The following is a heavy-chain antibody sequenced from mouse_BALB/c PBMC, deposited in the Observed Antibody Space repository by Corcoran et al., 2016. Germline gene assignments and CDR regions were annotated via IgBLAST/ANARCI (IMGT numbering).Heavy chain of an antibody. CDR1: GYTFTSYV. CDR2: FNPYNDGT. V-gene: IGHV1S136*01. J-gene: IGHJ3*01. Sequence: EVQLQQSGPELVKPGASVKMSCKASGYTFTSYVMHWVKQKPGQGLEWIGYFNPYNDGTKYNEKFKGKATLTSDKSSSTAYMELSSLTSEDSAVYYCARPFITTVVAPAYWGQGTLVTVSA. CDR3: ARPFITTVVAPAY. D-gene: IGHD1-1*01.